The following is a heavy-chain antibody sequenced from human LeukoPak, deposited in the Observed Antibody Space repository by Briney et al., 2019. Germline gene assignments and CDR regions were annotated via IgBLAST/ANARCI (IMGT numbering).Heavy chain of an antibody. Sequence: PGGSLRLSCATSGFTFSRYGMNWARQAPGKGLEWVSFISGSSTNIYYAGSVKGRFTTSRENDKTSLYLQMNSLRAEDTAVYYCATRGGGYKNGYLNWYFNLWGRGTLVTVSS. J-gene: IGHJ2*01. V-gene: IGHV3-48*01. CDR1: GFTFSRYG. CDR3: ATRGGGYKNGYLNWYFNL. D-gene: IGHD3-16*01. CDR2: ISGSSTNI.